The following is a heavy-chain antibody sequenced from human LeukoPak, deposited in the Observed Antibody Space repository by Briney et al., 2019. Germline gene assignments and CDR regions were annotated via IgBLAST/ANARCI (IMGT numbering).Heavy chain of an antibody. CDR1: GYTFTGYY. J-gene: IGHJ5*02. Sequence: APVKVSCKASGYTFTGYYMHWVRRAPGQGLEWMGWINPNSGGTNYAQKFQGRVTMTRDTSISTAYMELSRLRSDDTAVYYCARGAAAGSNWFDPWGQGTLVTVSS. CDR2: INPNSGGT. V-gene: IGHV1-2*02. CDR3: ARGAAAGSNWFDP. D-gene: IGHD6-13*01.